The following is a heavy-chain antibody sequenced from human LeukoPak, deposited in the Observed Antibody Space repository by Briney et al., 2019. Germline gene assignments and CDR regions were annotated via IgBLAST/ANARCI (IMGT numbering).Heavy chain of an antibody. CDR3: ARDYGSGSRPYYYYMDV. CDR2: INPNSGGT. Sequence: ASVKVSCKASGCTFTGYYMHWVRQAPGQGLEWMGWINPNSGGTNYAQKFQGRVTMTRDTSISTAYMELSRLRSDDTAVYYCARDYGSGSRPYYYYMDVWGKGTTVTVSS. CDR1: GCTFTGYY. J-gene: IGHJ6*03. V-gene: IGHV1-2*02. D-gene: IGHD3-10*01.